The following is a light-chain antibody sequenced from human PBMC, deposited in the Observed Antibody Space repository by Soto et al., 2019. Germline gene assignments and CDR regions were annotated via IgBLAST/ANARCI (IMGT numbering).Light chain of an antibody. V-gene: IGKV1-39*01. CDR2: GAS. Sequence: DIQMTQSPSSLSAFVGDTVPITCRASQTINNYLNWYQLKPGNAPKLLIFGASNLKSGVPSRFSANGSVTDFSLTITSLQPEDFATYYCQQSYSKGRTFGQGTRP. J-gene: IGKJ2*01. CDR3: QQSYSKGRT. CDR1: QTINNY.